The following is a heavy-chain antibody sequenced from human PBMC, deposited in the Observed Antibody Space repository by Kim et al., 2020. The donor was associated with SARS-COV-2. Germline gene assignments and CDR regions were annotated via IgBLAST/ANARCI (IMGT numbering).Heavy chain of an antibody. D-gene: IGHD4-17*01. CDR1: GFTFSTYW. V-gene: IGHV3-7*01. J-gene: IGHJ4*02. Sequence: GGSLRLSCAASGFTFSTYWMTWVRQAPGKGLEWVANINQGGTEKYYVDSVKGRFTISRDNAKNSLFLEVNSLRVEDTAVYYCARTHYGDYVWGQGTLVT. CDR3: ARTHYGDYV. CDR2: INQGGTEK.